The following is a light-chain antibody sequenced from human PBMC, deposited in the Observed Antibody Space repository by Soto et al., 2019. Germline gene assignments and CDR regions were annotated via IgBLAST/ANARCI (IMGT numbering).Light chain of an antibody. CDR1: QSVSSNY. Sequence: ETVLTQSPGTLSLSPGERATLSCRASQSVSSNYLAWYQHKPGQAPRHLIYGASTRATGIPDRFSGSGSGTDFTLTISRLEPEDFAVYYCQQFGRSPPSWTFGQGTKVEIK. CDR3: QQFGRSPPSWT. V-gene: IGKV3-20*01. J-gene: IGKJ1*01. CDR2: GAS.